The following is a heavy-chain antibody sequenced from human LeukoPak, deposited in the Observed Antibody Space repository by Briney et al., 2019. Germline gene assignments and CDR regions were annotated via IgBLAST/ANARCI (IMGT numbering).Heavy chain of an antibody. Sequence: PGGSLRLSCAASGFTFSSFALHWVRQAPGEGLQWVAVISYDGNNKYYADSVKGRFTISRDNSKNTLYLQINSLRAEDTAVYFCAKDRLGGPYFFHYWGQGTLVTVSS. CDR2: ISYDGNNK. D-gene: IGHD3-16*01. V-gene: IGHV3-30*07. J-gene: IGHJ4*02. CDR3: AKDRLGGPYFFHY. CDR1: GFTFSSFA.